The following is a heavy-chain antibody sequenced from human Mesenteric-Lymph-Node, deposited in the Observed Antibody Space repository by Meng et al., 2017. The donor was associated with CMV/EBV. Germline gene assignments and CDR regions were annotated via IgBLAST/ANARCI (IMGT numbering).Heavy chain of an antibody. Sequence: GGSLRLSCAASGFTFSRYCMNWVRQAPGKGLEWVANIKQDGGEKYYVDSVKGRFTISRDNAKNSLYLQMNSLRAEDTAVYYCARGGEFGYVGMDVWGQGTTVTVSS. J-gene: IGHJ6*02. CDR3: ARGGEFGYVGMDV. V-gene: IGHV3-7*01. CDR2: IKQDGGEK. D-gene: IGHD3-10*01. CDR1: GFTFSRYC.